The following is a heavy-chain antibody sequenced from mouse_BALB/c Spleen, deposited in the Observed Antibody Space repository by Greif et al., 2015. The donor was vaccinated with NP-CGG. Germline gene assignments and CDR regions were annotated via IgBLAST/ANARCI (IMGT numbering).Heavy chain of an antibody. D-gene: IGHD2-14*01. CDR3: ARSVVRRGSYYAMDY. V-gene: IGHV1-4*01. J-gene: IGHJ4*01. CDR1: GYTFTSYT. Sequence: QVQLQQSGAELARPGASVKMSCKASGYTFTSYTMHWVKQRPGQGLEWIGYINPSSGYTNYNQKFKDKATLTADKSSSTAYMQLSSLTSEDSAVYYCARSVVRRGSYYAMDYWGQGTSVTVSS. CDR2: INPSSGYT.